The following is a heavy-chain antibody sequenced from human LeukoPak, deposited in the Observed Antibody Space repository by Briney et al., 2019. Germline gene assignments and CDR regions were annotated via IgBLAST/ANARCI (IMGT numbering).Heavy chain of an antibody. CDR1: GGSISSYY. D-gene: IGHD6-19*01. CDR2: IYYSGST. J-gene: IGHJ5*02. CDR3: ARAKAVAEGGGWFDP. V-gene: IGHV4-59*08. Sequence: SETLSLTCTVSGGSISSYYWSWIRQPPGKGLEWIGYIYYSGSTNYNPSLKSRVTISVDTSKNQFSLKLSSVTAADTAVYYCARAKAVAEGGGWFDPWGQGTLVTVSS.